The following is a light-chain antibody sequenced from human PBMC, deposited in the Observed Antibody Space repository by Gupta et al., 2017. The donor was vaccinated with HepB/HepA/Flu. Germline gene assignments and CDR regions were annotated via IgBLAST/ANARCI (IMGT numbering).Light chain of an antibody. CDR3: QPDNSQGT. CDR2: KAS. Sequence: DIQMTQSPSTLSASVGDRVTITCRASQSISNWLAWYQQKAGKAPKLLIYKASRLESGVPSRFSRRGFWTEFTLTNSRPQADDFATYYCQPDNSQGTFGQGTKVEIK. J-gene: IGKJ1*01. CDR1: QSISNW. V-gene: IGKV1-5*03.